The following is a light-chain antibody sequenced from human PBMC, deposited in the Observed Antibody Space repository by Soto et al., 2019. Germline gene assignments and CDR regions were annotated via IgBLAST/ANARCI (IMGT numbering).Light chain of an antibody. CDR3: QQYNSYSHT. V-gene: IGKV1-5*01. CDR2: DAS. J-gene: IGKJ2*01. CDR1: QSISSW. Sequence: DIQMTQSPSTLSASVGDRVTITCRASQSISSWLAWYQQKPGKDPKLLIYDASSLESGVPSRFSGSGSGTEFTLTISSLQPDDFATYYCQQYNSYSHTFGQGTKLEIK.